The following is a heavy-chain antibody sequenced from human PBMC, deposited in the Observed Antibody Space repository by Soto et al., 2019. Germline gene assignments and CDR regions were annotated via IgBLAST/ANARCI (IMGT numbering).Heavy chain of an antibody. CDR2: ISYDGSNK. D-gene: IGHD6-19*01. Sequence: GGSLRLSCAASGFTFSSYGMHWVRQAPGKGLEWVAVISYDGSNKYYADSVKGRFTISRDNSKNTLYLQMNSLRAEDTAVYYCAKDSAGTPSHCNGMDVWDQGTRVTVSS. CDR3: AKDSAGTPSHCNGMDV. J-gene: IGHJ6*02. V-gene: IGHV3-30*18. CDR1: GFTFSSYG.